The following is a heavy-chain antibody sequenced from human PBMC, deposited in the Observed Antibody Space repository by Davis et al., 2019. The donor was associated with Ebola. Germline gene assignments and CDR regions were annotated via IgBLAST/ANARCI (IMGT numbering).Heavy chain of an antibody. Sequence: MPSETLSPTCPLSGGSTSSSNWWRCVRLPPGKGLEWIGEIYLAGYFNYNPSLKSPVTTPLDRPKHQSSLKLTSVTAADTAVHYCASAGYTYGFDYWGQGTLVTVSS. CDR2: IYLAGYF. CDR1: GGSTSSSNW. CDR3: ASAGYTYGFDY. D-gene: IGHD5-18*01. J-gene: IGHJ4*02. V-gene: IGHV4-4*02.